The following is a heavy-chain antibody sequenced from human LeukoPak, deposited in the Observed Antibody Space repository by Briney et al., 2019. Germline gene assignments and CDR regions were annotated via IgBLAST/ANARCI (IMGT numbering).Heavy chain of an antibody. V-gene: IGHV1-18*01. D-gene: IGHD6-6*01. CDR1: GYTFTSYG. CDR2: ISAYNGNT. Sequence: ASVKVSCKASGYTFTSYGIGWVRQAPGQGLEWMGWISAYNGNTNYAQKLQGRVTMTTDTSTSTAYMELRSLRSDDTAVYYCARVDLSGSSPSPWGQGTLVTVSS. J-gene: IGHJ5*02. CDR3: ARVDLSGSSPSP.